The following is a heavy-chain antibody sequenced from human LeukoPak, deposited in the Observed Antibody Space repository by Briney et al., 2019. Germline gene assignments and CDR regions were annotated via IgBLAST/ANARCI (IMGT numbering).Heavy chain of an antibody. Sequence: SETLSLTCTVSGGSISSYYWSWIRQPPGKALEWIGYIYYSGTTNYNPSLKSRVTMSVDTSKNQFSLKLNSTTAADTAVYYCARQGDVLVGSAYYGMDVWGQGTTVTVSS. V-gene: IGHV4-59*08. CDR3: ARQGDVLVGSAYYGMDV. D-gene: IGHD1-26*01. J-gene: IGHJ6*02. CDR2: IYYSGTT. CDR1: GGSISSYY.